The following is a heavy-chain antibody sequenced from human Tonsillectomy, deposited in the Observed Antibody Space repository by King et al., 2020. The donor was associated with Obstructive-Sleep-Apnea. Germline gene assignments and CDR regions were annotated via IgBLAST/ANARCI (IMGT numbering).Heavy chain of an antibody. Sequence: VQLVESGGGVVQPGRSLRLSCVASGFTFSTYGMHWGRQAPGKGLAWVALIRNDGSDQYYADSVKGRFTIYRDNSKNTLYLEINSLRVEDTALYYCASFNRCYYASESEYYVFDPWGQGTLVTVSS. D-gene: IGHD3-10*01. CDR3: ASFNRCYYASESEYYVFDP. V-gene: IGHV3-33*01. CDR2: IRNDGSDQ. J-gene: IGHJ5*02. CDR1: GFTFSTYG.